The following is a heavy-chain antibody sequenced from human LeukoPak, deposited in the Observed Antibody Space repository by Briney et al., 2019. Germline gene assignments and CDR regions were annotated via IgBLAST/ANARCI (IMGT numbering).Heavy chain of an antibody. CDR2: IHSGGNI. Sequence: GGALRLSCAASGLSISDNYMSWVRQAPGKGLEWVSIIHSGGNIYYADSVKGRFTISRDNSKNTLYLQMNSLRAEDTAVYYCARDRGYAMDVWSQGTTVTVSS. CDR1: GLSISDNY. D-gene: IGHD1-1*01. CDR3: ARDRGYAMDV. V-gene: IGHV3-53*01. J-gene: IGHJ6*02.